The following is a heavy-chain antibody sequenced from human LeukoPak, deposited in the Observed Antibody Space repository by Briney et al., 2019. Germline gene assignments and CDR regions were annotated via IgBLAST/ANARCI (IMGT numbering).Heavy chain of an antibody. CDR1: GFTFSTYT. V-gene: IGHV3-23*01. CDR3: VKDFGRNLGGPGY. Sequence: GGSLRLSCAASGFTFSTYTMAWVRQALGGGLEWVSGIGGDGGGGTYYADSVKGRFAISRDNSKSTLYLQMNSLRVEDTAVYYCVKDFGRNLGGPGYWGRGTLVTVSS. CDR2: IGGDGGGGT. J-gene: IGHJ4*02. D-gene: IGHD3-10*01.